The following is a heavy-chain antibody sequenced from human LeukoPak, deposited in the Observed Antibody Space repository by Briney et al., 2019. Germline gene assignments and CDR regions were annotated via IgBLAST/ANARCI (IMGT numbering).Heavy chain of an antibody. V-gene: IGHV3-30*04. Sequence: PGGSLRLSCAASGFTFSSYAMHWVRQAPGKGLEWVAVISYDGSNKYYADSVKGRFTISRDNSKNTVYLQMNSLRAEDTAVYYCARESYSSSWYRSPFDYWGQGTLVTVSS. D-gene: IGHD6-13*01. CDR3: ARESYSSSWYRSPFDY. CDR2: ISYDGSNK. J-gene: IGHJ4*02. CDR1: GFTFSSYA.